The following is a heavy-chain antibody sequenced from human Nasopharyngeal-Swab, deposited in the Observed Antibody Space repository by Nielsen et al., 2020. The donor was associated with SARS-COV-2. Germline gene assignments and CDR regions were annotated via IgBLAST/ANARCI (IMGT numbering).Heavy chain of an antibody. CDR3: AKDMAYYYGMDV. Sequence: SLKISCAASGFTFDDYAMHWVRQAPGKGLEWVSGISWNSGSIGYADSVKGRFTISRDNAKNSLYLQMNSLRAEGTALYYCAKDMAYYYGMDVWGQGTTVTVSS. J-gene: IGHJ6*02. V-gene: IGHV3-9*01. CDR2: ISWNSGSI. CDR1: GFTFDDYA.